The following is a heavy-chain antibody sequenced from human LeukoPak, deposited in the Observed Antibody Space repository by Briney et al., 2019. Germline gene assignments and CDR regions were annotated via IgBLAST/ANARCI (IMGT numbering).Heavy chain of an antibody. CDR1: GYTFTSFG. CDR2: ISAYNGNT. D-gene: IGHD3-22*01. CDR3: ARDGVGNYDSSGYYHFDY. V-gene: IGHV1-18*01. J-gene: IGHJ4*02. Sequence: ASVKVSCKASGYTFTSFGISWVRQAPGQGLEWMGWISAYNGNTNYAQKLQGRVTMTTETSTSTAYMELRSLRSDDTAVYYCARDGVGNYDSSGYYHFDYWGQGTLVTVSS.